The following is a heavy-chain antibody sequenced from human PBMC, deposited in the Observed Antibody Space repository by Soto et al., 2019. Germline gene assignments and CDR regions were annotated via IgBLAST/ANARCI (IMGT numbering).Heavy chain of an antibody. Sequence: PGGSLRLSCSASGFTFSSYAMHWVRQAPGKGLEYVSAISSNGGSTYYADSVKGRFTISRDNSKNTLYLQMSSLRAEDTAVYYCVKEKRVRFLEWLSLGAPEYVNHYYGMDVWGQGTTVTVSS. J-gene: IGHJ6*02. CDR3: VKEKRVRFLEWLSLGAPEYVNHYYGMDV. CDR1: GFTFSSYA. V-gene: IGHV3-64D*08. D-gene: IGHD3-3*01. CDR2: ISSNGGST.